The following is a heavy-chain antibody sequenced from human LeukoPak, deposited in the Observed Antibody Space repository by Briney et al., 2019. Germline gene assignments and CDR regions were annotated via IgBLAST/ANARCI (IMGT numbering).Heavy chain of an antibody. Sequence: PSETLSLTCTVSGGSISSYYWSWIRQPPGKGLEWIGHIYYSGSTNYNPSLKSRVTISVDTSKNQFSLKLSSVTAAETAVYYCARAVGGDGAGSLWGQGTLVTVSS. CDR2: IYYSGST. CDR3: ARAVGGDGAGSL. J-gene: IGHJ4*02. V-gene: IGHV4-59*01. D-gene: IGHD3-10*01. CDR1: GGSISSYY.